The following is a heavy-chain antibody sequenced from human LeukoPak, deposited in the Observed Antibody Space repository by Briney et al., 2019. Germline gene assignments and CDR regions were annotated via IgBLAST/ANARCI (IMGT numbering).Heavy chain of an antibody. D-gene: IGHD6-13*01. CDR2: IYSGGST. CDR1: GFTVSSNY. CDR3: ARESPQLNDAFDI. Sequence: GGSLRLSCAASGFTVSSNYMNWVRQAPGKGLEWVSVIYSGGSTFYADSVKGRFTISRDKSKNTMYLQMTSLRAEDTAVYYCARESPQLNDAFDIWGQGTMVTVSS. V-gene: IGHV3-53*05. J-gene: IGHJ3*02.